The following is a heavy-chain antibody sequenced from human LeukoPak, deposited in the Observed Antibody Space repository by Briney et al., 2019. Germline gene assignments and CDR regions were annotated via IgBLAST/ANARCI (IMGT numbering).Heavy chain of an antibody. J-gene: IGHJ4*02. Sequence: SQTLSLTCALSGDSISSSTAAWNWIRQSPSRGLEWLVRTYYRSNLYNDYALSVKSRITINPDTSKNQFSLQLNSVTPEDTAVYYCARYYYGSGSYYFDYWGQGTLVTVSS. V-gene: IGHV6-1*01. CDR3: ARYYYGSGSYYFDY. CDR1: GDSISSSTAA. CDR2: TYYRSNLYN. D-gene: IGHD3-10*01.